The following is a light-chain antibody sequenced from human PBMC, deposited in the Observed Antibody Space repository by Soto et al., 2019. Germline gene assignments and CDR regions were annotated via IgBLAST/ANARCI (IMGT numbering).Light chain of an antibody. V-gene: IGLV2-14*01. CDR2: GVS. Sequence: QSALTQPASVSGSPGQSITISCSGTRSDIGSYNYVAWYQQFPGKTPKILIYGVSNRPSGVSSRFSASKSGNTASLTISGLQAEDEADYHCSSYSGSTAFYVFGTGTKLTVL. CDR3: SSYSGSTAFYV. CDR1: RSDIGSYNY. J-gene: IGLJ1*01.